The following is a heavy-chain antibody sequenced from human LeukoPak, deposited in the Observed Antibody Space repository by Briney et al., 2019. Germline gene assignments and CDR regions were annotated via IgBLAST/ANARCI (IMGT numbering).Heavy chain of an antibody. D-gene: IGHD3-22*01. CDR2: IYGNGIT. J-gene: IGHJ6*03. V-gene: IGHV4-4*07. CDR3: ARLKFYDSTGYSPGYYMDV. Sequence: AAETLSLTCTVSGGSIISNYRSWIRQSAGTGLEWIGRIYGNGITDYNPSLKSRVTMSLDTSRKQLSLRLTSVTAADTAGYYCARLKFYDSTGYSPGYYMDVWGKGTTVSVFS. CDR1: GGSIISNY.